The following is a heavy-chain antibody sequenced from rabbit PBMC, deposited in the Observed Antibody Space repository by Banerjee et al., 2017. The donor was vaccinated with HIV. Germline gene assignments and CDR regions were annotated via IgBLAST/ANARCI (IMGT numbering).Heavy chain of an antibody. CDR2: IGTGSGTT. V-gene: IGHV1S45*01. CDR1: GSTLSRYY. CDR3: ARDAADYGNARDL. D-gene: IGHD6-1*01. Sequence: QEQLEESGGDLVKPEGSLTLTCTASGSTLSRYYICWVRQAPGKGLEWIACIGTGSGTTYYATWAKGRFTISRTSSTTVSLQMTSLTAADTATYFCARDAADYGNARDLWGQGTLVTVS. J-gene: IGHJ3*01.